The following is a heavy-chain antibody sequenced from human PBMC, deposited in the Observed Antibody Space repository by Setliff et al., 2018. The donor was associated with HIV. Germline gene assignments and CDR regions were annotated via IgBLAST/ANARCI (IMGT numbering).Heavy chain of an antibody. V-gene: IGHV4-38-2*01. CDR3: TRAEQQLPYYY. D-gene: IGHD6-13*01. J-gene: IGHJ4*02. Sequence: SETLSLTCAVSGYSITSGYSWGWIRQSPGKGLEWIGTIYHSGSTYYNPSLKSRVTISVDTSKNQFSLKLSSVTAADTAVYYCTRAEQQLPYYYWGQGTLVTVS. CDR1: GYSITSGYS. CDR2: IYHSGST.